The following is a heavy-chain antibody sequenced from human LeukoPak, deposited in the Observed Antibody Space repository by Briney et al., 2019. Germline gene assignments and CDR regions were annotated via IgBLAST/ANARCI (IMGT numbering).Heavy chain of an antibody. CDR1: GFTFSSYA. J-gene: IGHJ4*02. Sequence: GGFLRLSCAASGFTFSSYAMSWVRQAPGKGLELVSAISGSGVSTYYADSVKGRFTISRDNSKNTLYLQMNSLRAEDTAVYYCAKGYGSGWYYFDCWGQGTLVTVSS. D-gene: IGHD6-19*01. CDR3: AKGYGSGWYYFDC. V-gene: IGHV3-23*01. CDR2: ISGSGVST.